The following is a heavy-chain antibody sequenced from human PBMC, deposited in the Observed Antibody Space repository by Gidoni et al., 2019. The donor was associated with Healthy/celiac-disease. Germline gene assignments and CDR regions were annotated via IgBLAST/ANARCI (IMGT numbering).Heavy chain of an antibody. V-gene: IGHV1-2*06. CDR2: INPNSGGT. Sequence: QVQLVQSGAEVKKPGASVQVSCKASGYTFTGYYMHWVRQAPGQGLEWMGRINPNSGGTNYAQKFQGRVTMTRDTSISTAYMELSRLRSDDTAVYYCARSLNYGVLYYYYYMDVWGKGTTVTVSS. D-gene: IGHD4-17*01. J-gene: IGHJ6*03. CDR3: ARSLNYGVLYYYYYMDV. CDR1: GYTFTGYY.